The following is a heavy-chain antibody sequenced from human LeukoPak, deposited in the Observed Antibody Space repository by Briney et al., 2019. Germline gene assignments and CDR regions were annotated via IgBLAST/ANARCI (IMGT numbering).Heavy chain of an antibody. V-gene: IGHV3-21*04. CDR1: GFTFDDYA. CDR2: ISSSSSYI. D-gene: IGHD3-22*01. CDR3: ARGEYYYDSSGYYEGYFDY. Sequence: GGSLRLSCAASGFTFDDYAMHWVRQAPGKGLEWVSSISSSSSYIYYADSVKGRFTISRDNAKNSLYLQMNSLRAEDTALYYCARGEYYYDSSGYYEGYFDYWGQGTLVTVSS. J-gene: IGHJ4*02.